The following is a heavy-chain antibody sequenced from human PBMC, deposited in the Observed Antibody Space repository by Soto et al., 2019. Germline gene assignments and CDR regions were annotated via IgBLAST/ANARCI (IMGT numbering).Heavy chain of an antibody. D-gene: IGHD1-1*01. V-gene: IGHV1-2*02. CDR3: AREPATAKPEGVDF. J-gene: IGHJ4*02. Sequence: QVQLVQSGAEVRKPGASVKVSCKASGYTFSDYYIHWVRQAPGQGLEWMGWINPNSGGTNYAPKFQGGVTMTRDTSITTAYMELSRLRSGDTAVYYCAREPATAKPEGVDFWGQGTLVTVSS. CDR2: INPNSGGT. CDR1: GYTFSDYY.